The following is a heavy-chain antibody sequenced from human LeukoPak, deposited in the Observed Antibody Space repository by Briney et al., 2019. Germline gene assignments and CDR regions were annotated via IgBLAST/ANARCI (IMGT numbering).Heavy chain of an antibody. J-gene: IGHJ4*02. Sequence: SETLSLTCTVSGGSISGNYWSWIRQPAGKGLEWIGRISNSGSTNYNPSLKSRVTMSVDTAKNQFSLKLSSVTAADTAVYYCARASSGSFYYLDYWGQGTLVTVSS. D-gene: IGHD3-22*01. CDR2: ISNSGST. V-gene: IGHV4-4*07. CDR1: GGSISGNY. CDR3: ARASSGSFYYLDY.